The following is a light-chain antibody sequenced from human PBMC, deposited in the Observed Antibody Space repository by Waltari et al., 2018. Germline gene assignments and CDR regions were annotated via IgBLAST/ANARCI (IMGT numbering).Light chain of an antibody. V-gene: IGLV2-11*01. J-gene: IGLJ3*02. Sequence: QSALTQSRSVSGSPGQSVTISCTGTNYDVAAHKYVSWYQHHPGKAPKLMIYDVTKRPSGVPDRFSGSKSDKTASLTISGLQAEDEADYYCSSYAGGYTWVFGGGTKLTVL. CDR3: SSYAGGYTWV. CDR1: NYDVAAHKY. CDR2: DVT.